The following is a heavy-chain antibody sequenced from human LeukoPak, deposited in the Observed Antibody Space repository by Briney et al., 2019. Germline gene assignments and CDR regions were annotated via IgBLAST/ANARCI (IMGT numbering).Heavy chain of an antibody. CDR2: MNPSDFDI. D-gene: IGHD3-22*01. J-gene: IGHJ4*02. CDR3: ARQSGYYAFDF. V-gene: IGHV5-51*01. Sequence: PGESLKISCEGSGYNFDSYLIAWVRQVPGKGLEWMGTMNPSDFDIRKSPSFQGQVTISVDQSISTAYLEWSSLKASDTAIYYCARQSGYYAFDFWGQGTLVTVSS. CDR1: GYNFDSYL.